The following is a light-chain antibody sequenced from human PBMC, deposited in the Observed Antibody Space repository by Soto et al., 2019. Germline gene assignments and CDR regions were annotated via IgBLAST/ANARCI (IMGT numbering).Light chain of an antibody. J-gene: IGKJ4*01. CDR1: QSVSSSY. CDR3: QQYGGSPLT. V-gene: IGKV3-20*01. Sequence: EIGLTQSPGTLSLSPGERATLSCRASQSVSSSYLAWYQQKPGQAPRLLIYGASSRATGIPDRFSGSGSETDFTLTISRLEPEDFAVYYCQQYGGSPLTFGVGNKVEIK. CDR2: GAS.